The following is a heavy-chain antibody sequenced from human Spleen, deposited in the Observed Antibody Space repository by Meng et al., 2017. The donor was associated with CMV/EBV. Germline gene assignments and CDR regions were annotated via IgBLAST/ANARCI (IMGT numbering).Heavy chain of an antibody. Sequence: SGASISGSDYYWGWIRQPPGKGLEWIGSIYYSGSTYYNPSLKSRVTISVDTSKKQFSLKLRSVTAADTAVYYCAKSINIIREKGMFDPWGQGTLVTVSS. V-gene: IGHV4-39*07. CDR3: AKSINIIREKGMFDP. CDR1: GASISGSDYY. D-gene: IGHD2/OR15-2a*01. J-gene: IGHJ5*02. CDR2: IYYSGST.